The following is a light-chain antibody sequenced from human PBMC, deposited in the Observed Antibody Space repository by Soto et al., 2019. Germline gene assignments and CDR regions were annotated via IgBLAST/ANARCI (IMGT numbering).Light chain of an antibody. CDR1: QGIRKD. CDR2: AAS. Sequence: DIQMTQSPSSLSASVGDRVTITCRASQGIRKDLDWYQEKPGKAPKRLIYAASNSQSGVPSRFRGSGFGTEFTLTISSLQPEDFATYYCLQYNSFPWTCGQGTKVDIK. J-gene: IGKJ1*01. CDR3: LQYNSFPWT. V-gene: IGKV1-17*01.